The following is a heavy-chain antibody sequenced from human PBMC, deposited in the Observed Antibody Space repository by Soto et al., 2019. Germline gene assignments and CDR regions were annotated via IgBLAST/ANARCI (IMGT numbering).Heavy chain of an antibody. CDR2: IYYSGST. D-gene: IGHD4-17*01. J-gene: IGHJ4*02. V-gene: IGHV4-39*01. Sequence: PSETLSLTCTVSGGSISSSSYYWGWIRQPPGKGLEWIGSIYYSGSTYYNPSLKSRVTISVDTSKNQLSLKLSSVTAADTAVYYCASFGNYGDYSGAYWGQGTLVTVSS. CDR1: GGSISSSSYY. CDR3: ASFGNYGDYSGAY.